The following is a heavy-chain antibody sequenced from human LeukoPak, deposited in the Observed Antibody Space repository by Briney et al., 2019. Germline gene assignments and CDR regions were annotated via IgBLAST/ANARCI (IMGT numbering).Heavy chain of an antibody. D-gene: IGHD5-18*01. V-gene: IGHV3-48*03. CDR2: ISSSGSTI. J-gene: IGHJ4*02. Sequence: QPGGSLRLSCAASGFTFSSYAMNWVRQAPGKGLEWVSYISSSGSTIYYADSVKGRFTISRDNAKNSLYLQMNSLRAEDTAVYYCARDTAMAITGGLGDWGQGTLVTVSS. CDR1: GFTFSSYA. CDR3: ARDTAMAITGGLGD.